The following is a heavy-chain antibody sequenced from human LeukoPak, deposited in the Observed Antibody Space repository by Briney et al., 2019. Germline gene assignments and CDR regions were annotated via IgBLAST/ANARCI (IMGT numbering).Heavy chain of an antibody. CDR3: ARRGGSSARRSPIDY. V-gene: IGHV3-7*01. D-gene: IGHD6-6*01. CDR1: GFAFSDYW. J-gene: IGHJ4*02. Sequence: GGSLRLSCTASGFAFSDYWMTWVRQAPGKGPEWVANIKQDGSQRYYVDSVRGRFTISRDNAKNSLFLQMNGLRAEDTAVYYCARRGGSSARRSPIDYWGQGTLVTVSS. CDR2: IKQDGSQR.